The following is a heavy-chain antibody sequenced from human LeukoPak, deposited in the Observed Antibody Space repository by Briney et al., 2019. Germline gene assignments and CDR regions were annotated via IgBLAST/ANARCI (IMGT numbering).Heavy chain of an antibody. CDR2: ISPTSHT. CDR3: ATDKYGGPVY. Sequence: GGSLRLSCAASGFTFSDSSMNWVRQGPGKGLEWLSYISPTSHTLYADSVRGRFTISRDNAKNSLYLQMNSLKDEDTAVYYCATDKYGGPVYWGQGTLVTVSS. D-gene: IGHD5-12*01. J-gene: IGHJ4*02. V-gene: IGHV3-69-1*01. CDR1: GFTFSDSS.